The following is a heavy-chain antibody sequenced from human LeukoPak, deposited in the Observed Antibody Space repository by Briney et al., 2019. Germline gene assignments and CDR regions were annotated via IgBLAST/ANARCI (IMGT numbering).Heavy chain of an antibody. CDR1: GFTFSSYS. J-gene: IGHJ4*02. D-gene: IGHD6-19*01. Sequence: PGGSLRLSCAASGFTFSSYSMNWVRQAPGKGLEWVSSTSSSSSYIYYADSVKGRFTISRDNAKNSLYLQMNSLRAEDTAVYYCARFIEAVAGTCGYWGQGTLVTVSS. CDR2: TSSSSSYI. V-gene: IGHV3-21*01. CDR3: ARFIEAVAGTCGY.